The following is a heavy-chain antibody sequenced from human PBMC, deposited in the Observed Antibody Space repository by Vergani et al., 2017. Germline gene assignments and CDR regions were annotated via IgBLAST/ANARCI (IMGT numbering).Heavy chain of an antibody. CDR2: IYYSGST. V-gene: IGHV4-39*07. CDR3: ARVGFGDLRSPRGLDY. Sequence: QLQLQESGPGLVKPSETLSLTCTVSGGSISSSSYYWGWIRQPPGKGLEWIGSIYYSGSTYYNPSLKSRVTISVDTSKNQFSLKLSSVTAADTAVYYCARVGFGDLRSPRGLDYWGQGTTVTVSS. J-gene: IGHJ4*03. CDR1: GGSISSSSYY. D-gene: IGHD3-10*01.